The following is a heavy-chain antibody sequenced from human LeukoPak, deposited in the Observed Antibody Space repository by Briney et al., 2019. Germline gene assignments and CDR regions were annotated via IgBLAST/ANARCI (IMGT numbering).Heavy chain of an antibody. CDR2: ISYDGSDQ. Sequence: PGGSLRLSCAASGFTFSAYGMHWVRQAPGKGLEWVALISYDGSDQYYADSVKGRFTISRDNSKNTLYLQMNSLRAEDTAIYYCASAIPRAYSYGFYWGQGTLVTVSS. J-gene: IGHJ4*02. D-gene: IGHD5-18*01. CDR1: GFTFSAYG. CDR3: ASAIPRAYSYGFY. V-gene: IGHV3-30*03.